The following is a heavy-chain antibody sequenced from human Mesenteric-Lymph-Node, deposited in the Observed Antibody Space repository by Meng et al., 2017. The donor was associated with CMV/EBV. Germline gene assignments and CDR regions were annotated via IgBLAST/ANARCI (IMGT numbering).Heavy chain of an antibody. CDR2: ISGSGGST. Sequence: GESLKISCAASGLTLSNYWMRWVRQAPGKGLEWVASISGSGGSTYYADSVKGRLTISRDNSKNTLYLQMNSLRAEDTAVYYCAKGVYSPTYYFDYWGQGTLVTVSS. V-gene: IGHV3-23*01. CDR1: GLTLSNYW. J-gene: IGHJ4*02. D-gene: IGHD2-21*01. CDR3: AKGVYSPTYYFDY.